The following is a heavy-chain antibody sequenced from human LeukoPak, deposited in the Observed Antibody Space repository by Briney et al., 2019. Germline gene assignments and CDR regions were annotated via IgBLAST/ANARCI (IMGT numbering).Heavy chain of an antibody. CDR2: ISGSGDNT. D-gene: IGHD6-13*01. Sequence: PGGSLRLSCAASGFTFSNYAMSWVRQAPGKGLEWVSGISGSGDNTYYADSVKGRFTISRDNSKNTLYLQMNSLRAEDTAVYYCAKDRVAAAGCFDYWGQGTLVTVSS. J-gene: IGHJ4*02. CDR1: GFTFSNYA. CDR3: AKDRVAAAGCFDY. V-gene: IGHV3-23*01.